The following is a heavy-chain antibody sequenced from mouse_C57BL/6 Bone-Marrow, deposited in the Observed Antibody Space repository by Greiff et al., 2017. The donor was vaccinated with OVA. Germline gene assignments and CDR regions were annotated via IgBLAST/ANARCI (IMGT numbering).Heavy chain of an antibody. CDR3: ARWDPITTVVATDWYFDV. CDR1: GYAFTNYL. V-gene: IGHV1-54*01. J-gene: IGHJ1*03. CDR2: INPGSGGT. Sequence: SGAELVRPGTSVKVSCKASGYAFTNYLIEWVKQRPGQGLEWIGVINPGSGGTNYNEKFKGKATLTADKSSSTAYMQLSSLTSEDSAVYFCARWDPITTVVATDWYFDVWGTGTTVTVSS. D-gene: IGHD1-1*01.